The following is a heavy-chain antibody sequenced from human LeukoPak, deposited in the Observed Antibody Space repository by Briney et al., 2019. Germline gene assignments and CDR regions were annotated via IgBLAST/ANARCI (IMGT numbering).Heavy chain of an antibody. CDR1: GVSFSGYY. Sequence: PSETLSLTCAVYGVSFSGYYWSWLRQPPGKGLEWIGEINHSGSTYYNPSLKSRVTISVDTSKNQFSLKLSSVTAADTAVYYCARRGSLDLDYFDYWGQGTLVTVSS. CDR3: ARRGSLDLDYFDY. J-gene: IGHJ4*02. CDR2: INHSGST. D-gene: IGHD5-12*01. V-gene: IGHV4-34*01.